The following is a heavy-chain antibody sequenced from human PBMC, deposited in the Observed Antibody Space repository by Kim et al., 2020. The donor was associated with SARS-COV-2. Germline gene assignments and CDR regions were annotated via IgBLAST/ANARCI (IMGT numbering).Heavy chain of an antibody. V-gene: IGHV1-69*04. Sequence: SVKVSCKASGGTFSSYAISWVRQAPGQGLEWMGRIIPILGIANYAQKFQGRVTITADKSTSTAYMELSSLRSEDTAVYYCARDRVAAAQKYYYYYGMDVWDQGTTVTVSS. D-gene: IGHD6-13*01. CDR3: ARDRVAAAQKYYYYYGMDV. J-gene: IGHJ6*02. CDR1: GGTFSSYA. CDR2: IIPILGIA.